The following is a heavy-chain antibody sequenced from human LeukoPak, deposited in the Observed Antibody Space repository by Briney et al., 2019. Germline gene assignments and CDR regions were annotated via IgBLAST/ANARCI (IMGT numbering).Heavy chain of an antibody. Sequence: GASVKVSCKASGYTFTSYDINWVRQATGQGLEWMGWMNPNSGNTGYAQKFQGRVTMTRNTSISTAYMELSSLRSEDTAVYYCARGGLRFLEWLFPSHIYGMDVWGQGTTVTVSS. D-gene: IGHD3-3*01. CDR3: ARGGLRFLEWLFPSHIYGMDV. J-gene: IGHJ6*02. CDR2: MNPNSGNT. V-gene: IGHV1-8*01. CDR1: GYTFTSYD.